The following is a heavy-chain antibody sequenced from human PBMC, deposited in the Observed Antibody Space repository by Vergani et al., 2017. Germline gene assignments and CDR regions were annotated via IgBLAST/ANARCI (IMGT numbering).Heavy chain of an antibody. CDR2: INSDGSST. Sequence: EVQLVESGGGLVQPGGSLRLSCAASGFTFSSYWMHWVRQAPGKGLVWVSRINSDGSSTSSADSVKGRFTISRDNAKNTLYLQMNSLRAEDTAVYYCARDKRWLQVNWFDPWGQGTLVTVSS. D-gene: IGHD5-24*01. CDR3: ARDKRWLQVNWFDP. J-gene: IGHJ5*02. CDR1: GFTFSSYW. V-gene: IGHV3-74*01.